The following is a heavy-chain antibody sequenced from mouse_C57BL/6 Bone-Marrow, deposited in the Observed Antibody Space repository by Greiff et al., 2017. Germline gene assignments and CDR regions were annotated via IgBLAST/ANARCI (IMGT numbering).Heavy chain of an antibody. Sequence: EVKLVESGGGLVQPGGSLKLSCAASGFTFSDYYMYWVRQTPEKRLEWVAYISNGGGSTYSPDTVKGRFTISRDNAKNTLYLQMSRLKSEDTAMYYCARHGIYYGSSFCDYWGQGTTLTVSS. CDR3: ARHGIYYGSSFCDY. V-gene: IGHV5-12*01. D-gene: IGHD1-1*01. CDR1: GFTFSDYY. CDR2: ISNGGGST. J-gene: IGHJ2*01.